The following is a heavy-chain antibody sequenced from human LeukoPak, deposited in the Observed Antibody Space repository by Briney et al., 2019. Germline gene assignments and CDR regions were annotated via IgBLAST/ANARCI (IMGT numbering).Heavy chain of an antibody. CDR2: ISSSSSYV. V-gene: IGHV3-11*06. J-gene: IGHJ5*02. D-gene: IGHD6-19*01. CDR1: GLTLSDYY. CDR3: ARAPDSSGWYSWFDP. Sequence: GSLRLSCAASGLTLSDYYMSWIRQAPGKGLEWVSSISSSSSYVYYADSVKGRFTISRDNAKNSLYLQMNSLRAEDTAVYYCARAPDSSGWYSWFDPWGQGTLVTVSS.